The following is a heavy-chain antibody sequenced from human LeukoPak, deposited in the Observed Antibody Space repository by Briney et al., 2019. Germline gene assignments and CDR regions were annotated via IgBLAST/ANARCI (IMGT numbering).Heavy chain of an antibody. CDR3: ARMYCSRGSCYPLFYYYAMDV. Sequence: ASVKVSCKASGYTFTDYYMHWVRQAPGQGLEWMGWINSNSGGTSYAQKFQGRVTMTRDTSISTAYMELRRLTSDDTAVYYCARMYCSRGSCYPLFYYYAMDVWGQGTTVTVSS. D-gene: IGHD2-15*01. V-gene: IGHV1-2*02. CDR1: GYTFTDYY. J-gene: IGHJ6*02. CDR2: INSNSGGT.